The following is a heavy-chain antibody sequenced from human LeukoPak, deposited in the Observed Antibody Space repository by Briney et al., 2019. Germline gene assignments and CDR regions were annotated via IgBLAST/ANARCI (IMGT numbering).Heavy chain of an antibody. J-gene: IGHJ4*02. Sequence: AGGSLRLSCAASGFTFSSYSMNWVRQAPGKGLEWVSSISSSSSYIYYADSVKGRFTISRDNAKNSLYLQMNSLRDEDTAVYYCARVAAGYSVNYFDYWGQGTLVTVSS. V-gene: IGHV3-21*01. CDR1: GFTFSSYS. D-gene: IGHD4-23*01. CDR2: ISSSSSYI. CDR3: ARVAAGYSVNYFDY.